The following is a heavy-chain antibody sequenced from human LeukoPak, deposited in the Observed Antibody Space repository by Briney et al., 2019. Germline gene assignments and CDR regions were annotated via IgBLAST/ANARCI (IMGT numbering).Heavy chain of an antibody. D-gene: IGHD1-14*01. V-gene: IGHV3-33*01. CDR3: TRYNNDHFDY. CDR2: IAYDGSRA. Sequence: GRSLRLSCAGSGFTFGRYGMHWFRQTPGKGLEWVAVIAYDGSRAFYADSVKGRFTISRDNSKNTMSVQMDHLRAEDTAVYYCTRYNNDHFDYWGQGTLVTVSS. CDR1: GFTFGRYG. J-gene: IGHJ4*02.